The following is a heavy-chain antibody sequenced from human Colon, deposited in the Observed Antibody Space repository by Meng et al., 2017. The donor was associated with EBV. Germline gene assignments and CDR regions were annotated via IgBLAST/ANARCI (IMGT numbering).Heavy chain of an antibody. CDR2: VSYSGGT. D-gene: IGHD2-2*01. CDR3: ARAVGPDCSSTSCPFDY. J-gene: IGHJ4*02. Sequence: QVQLRESGPGLVKPSETPSLTCSVSGGSVSSETYYWNWIRQPPGKALEWIGYVSYSGGTNYNPSLKNRVTISVDTSKNQVSLRLSSVTAADTAVFYCARAVGPDCSSTSCPFDYWGQGTLVTVPS. CDR1: GGSVSSETYY. V-gene: IGHV4-61*01.